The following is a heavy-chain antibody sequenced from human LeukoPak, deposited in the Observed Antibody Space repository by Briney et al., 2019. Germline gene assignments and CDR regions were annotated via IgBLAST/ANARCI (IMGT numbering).Heavy chain of an antibody. CDR3: SRGLTMVGGTAKK. CDR1: GFTVSSNY. D-gene: IGHD3-10*01. Sequence: QPGGSLRLSCAASGFTVSSNYMSWVRQAPGKGLEWVSVIYSGGSTYYADSVKGRFTISRDNSKNTLYLQINSLSAEDTAVYYYSRGLTMVGGTAKKGGQGTLVTVSA. J-gene: IGHJ4*02. CDR2: IYSGGST. V-gene: IGHV3-66*02.